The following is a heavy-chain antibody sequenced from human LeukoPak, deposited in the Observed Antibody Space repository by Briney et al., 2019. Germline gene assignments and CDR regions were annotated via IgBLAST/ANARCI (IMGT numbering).Heavy chain of an antibody. V-gene: IGHV1-69*06. Sequence: GASVKVSFKTPAGTFNNYAITWVRQAPGQGLEWMGVFIPIFGTANYAQKFQGRVTITADKSTSTAFLELSSLTSDDTAIYYCARDVFLGAVAGRRADYWGQGTLVTVSS. D-gene: IGHD6-19*01. J-gene: IGHJ4*02. CDR2: FIPIFGTA. CDR1: AGTFNNYA. CDR3: ARDVFLGAVAGRRADY.